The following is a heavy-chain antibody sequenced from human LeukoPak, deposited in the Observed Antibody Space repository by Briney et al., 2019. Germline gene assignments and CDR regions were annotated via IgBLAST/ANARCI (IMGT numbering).Heavy chain of an antibody. CDR1: GFTFSSYE. D-gene: IGHD3-9*01. V-gene: IGHV3-48*03. CDR2: ISSGSTI. CDR3: ARGILTGYYRAFDY. Sequence: PGGSLRLSCAASGFTFSSYEVNWVRQAPGKGLEWVSYISSGSTIYYADSVKGRFTISRDNAKNSLYLQMNSLRAEDTAVYYCARGILTGYYRAFDYWGQGTLVTVSS. J-gene: IGHJ4*02.